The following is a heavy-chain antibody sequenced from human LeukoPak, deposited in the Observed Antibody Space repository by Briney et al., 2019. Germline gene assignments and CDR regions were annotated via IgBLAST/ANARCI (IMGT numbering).Heavy chain of an antibody. CDR3: AMTPREYSSTWYYFDY. CDR2: IYHSGST. CDR1: GYSISSGYY. J-gene: IGHJ4*02. Sequence: PSETLSLTCNVSGYSISSGYYWAWIRQSPGKGLGWIGSIYHSGSTYYNPSLKSRVTMSVDTSKKQFSLNLSSVTAADTAVYYCAMTPREYSSTWYYFDYWGQGILVTVSS. D-gene: IGHD6-13*01. V-gene: IGHV4-38-2*02.